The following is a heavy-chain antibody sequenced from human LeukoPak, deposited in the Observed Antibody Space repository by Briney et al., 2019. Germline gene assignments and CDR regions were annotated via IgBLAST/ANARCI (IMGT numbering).Heavy chain of an antibody. V-gene: IGHV3-23*01. D-gene: IGHD3-3*01. Sequence: PGGSLRLSCAASGFTFSTYAMIRVRQAPGKGLEWVSAISGTGGNTYYADSVKGRFSISRDNSKNTVYLQMSGLRAEDTAVYYCAKDGGYWGQGTLVTVPP. CDR2: ISGTGGNT. J-gene: IGHJ4*02. CDR1: GFTFSTYA. CDR3: AKDGGY.